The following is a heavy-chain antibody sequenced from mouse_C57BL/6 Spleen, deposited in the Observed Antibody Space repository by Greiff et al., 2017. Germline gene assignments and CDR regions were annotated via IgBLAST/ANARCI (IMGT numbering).Heavy chain of an antibody. CDR2: IHPSDSDT. V-gene: IGHV1-74*01. CDR1: GYTFTSYW. J-gene: IGHJ3*01. CDR3: AIYCGGSCAWCAY. D-gene: IGHD1-1*01. Sequence: VQLQQPGPELVKPGASVKVSCKASGYTFTSYWMHWVKQRPGQGLEWIGRIHPSDSDTNYNQKFKGKATLTVDKSSSTAYMQLSSLTSADSAVSYCAIYCGGSCAWCAYWGQGTLVTVSA.